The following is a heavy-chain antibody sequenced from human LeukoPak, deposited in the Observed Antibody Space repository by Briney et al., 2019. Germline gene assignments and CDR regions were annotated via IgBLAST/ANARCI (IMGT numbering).Heavy chain of an antibody. V-gene: IGHV1-69*05. CDR1: GGTFSSYA. CDR3: ARYYSGYDSLWFDP. CDR2: IIPISGTA. Sequence: ASVKVSCKASGGTFSSYAISWVRQAPGQGLEWMGGIIPISGTANYAQKFQGRVTITTDESTSTAYMELSSLRSEDTAVYYCARYYSGYDSLWFDPWGQGTLVTVSS. D-gene: IGHD5-12*01. J-gene: IGHJ5*02.